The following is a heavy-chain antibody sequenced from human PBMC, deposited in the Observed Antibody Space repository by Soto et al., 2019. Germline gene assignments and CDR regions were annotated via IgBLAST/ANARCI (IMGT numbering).Heavy chain of an antibody. D-gene: IGHD6-13*01. J-gene: IGHJ6*02. CDR3: TRRGSLAATAHKDYYYYGMDV. V-gene: IGHV3-73*01. CDR2: IRSKANSYAT. Sequence: GGSLRLSCAASGFTFSGSAMHWVRQASGKGLEWVGRIRSKANSYATAYAASVKGRFTISRDDSKNTAYLQMNSLKTEDTAVYYCTRRGSLAATAHKDYYYYGMDVWGQGTTVTVSS. CDR1: GFTFSGSA.